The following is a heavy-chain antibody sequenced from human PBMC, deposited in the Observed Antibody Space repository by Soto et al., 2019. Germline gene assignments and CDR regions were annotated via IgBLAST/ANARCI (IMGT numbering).Heavy chain of an antibody. D-gene: IGHD6-13*01. Sequence: VGSLRLSCAASGFTFSSYGMHWVRQAPGKGLEWVAVISYDGSNKYYADSVKGRFTISRDNSKNTLYLQMNSLRAEDTAVYYCAKVGVVAAAGTTNDYWGQGTLVTVSS. CDR2: ISYDGSNK. J-gene: IGHJ4*02. CDR3: AKVGVVAAAGTTNDY. V-gene: IGHV3-30*18. CDR1: GFTFSSYG.